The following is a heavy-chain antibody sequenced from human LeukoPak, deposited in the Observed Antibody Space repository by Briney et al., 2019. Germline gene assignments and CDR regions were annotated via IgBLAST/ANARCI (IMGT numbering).Heavy chain of an antibody. CDR1: GGSFSGYY. CDR2: INHSGST. D-gene: IGHD3-3*01. CDR3: ARWTIFSWFDP. V-gene: IGHV4-34*01. J-gene: IGHJ5*02. Sequence: SETLSLTCAVYGGSFSGYYWSWIRQPPGKGLEWIGEINHSGSTNYNPSLKSRVTISVDTSKSQFSLKLSSVTAADTAVYYCARWTIFSWFDPWGQGTLVTVSS.